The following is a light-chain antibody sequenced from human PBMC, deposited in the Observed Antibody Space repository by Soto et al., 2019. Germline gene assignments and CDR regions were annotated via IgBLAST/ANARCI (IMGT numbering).Light chain of an antibody. V-gene: IGLV3-21*02. Sequence: SYELTQPPSVSVAPGQTARITCGGTNSGSKSVHWYQQKPGQAPVVVVHDDSDRPSGIPERVSGSKSGNTATLTISRVEAGDEADYYCQVWDSSSDHPGVFGGGTKLTVL. CDR1: NSGSKS. J-gene: IGLJ3*02. CDR2: DDS. CDR3: QVWDSSSDHPGV.